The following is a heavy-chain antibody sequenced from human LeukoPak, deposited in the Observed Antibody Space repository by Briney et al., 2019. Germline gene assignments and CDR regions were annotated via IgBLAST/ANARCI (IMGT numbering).Heavy chain of an antibody. V-gene: IGHV5-51*01. Sequence: GESLKISCKGSGYSFTSYWIGWVRQMPGKGLEWMGIIYPGDSDTRYSPSFQGQVTISADKSISTAYLQWSSLKASDTAMYYCARLRLCSSTSCYRRDYYYYYGRDVGGQGTTVTVSS. D-gene: IGHD2-2*02. CDR1: GYSFTSYW. CDR2: IYPGDSDT. J-gene: IGHJ6*02. CDR3: ARLRLCSSTSCYRRDYYYYYGRDV.